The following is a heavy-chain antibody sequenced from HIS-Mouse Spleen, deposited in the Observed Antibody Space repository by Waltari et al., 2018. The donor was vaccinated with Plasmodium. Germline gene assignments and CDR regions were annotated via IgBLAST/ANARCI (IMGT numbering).Heavy chain of an antibody. J-gene: IGHJ4*02. Sequence: QVQLVESGGGVVQPGRSLRLSCAASGFTLRSYGRHWVRQAPGKGLEWVAVISYDGSNKYYADSVKGRFTISRDNSKNTLYLQMNSLRAEDTAVYYCAKAQGVINFDYWGQGTLVTVSS. CDR1: GFTLRSYG. CDR3: AKAQGVINFDY. CDR2: ISYDGSNK. V-gene: IGHV3-30*18. D-gene: IGHD3-16*01.